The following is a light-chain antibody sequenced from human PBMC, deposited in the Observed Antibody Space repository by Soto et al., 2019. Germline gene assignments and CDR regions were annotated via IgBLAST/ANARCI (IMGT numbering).Light chain of an antibody. CDR2: EGT. J-gene: IGLJ2*01. CDR1: SSDVGTYNL. V-gene: IGLV2-23*01. CDR3: CSYAGRSTLL. Sequence: QSALTQPASVSGSPGQSITISCTGTSSDVGTYNLVSWYQQHPGKAPKVIIYEGTERPSGVSNRFSGSKSGNTASLTVSWLQSEDEAYYYCCSYAGRSTLLFGGGTKLTVL.